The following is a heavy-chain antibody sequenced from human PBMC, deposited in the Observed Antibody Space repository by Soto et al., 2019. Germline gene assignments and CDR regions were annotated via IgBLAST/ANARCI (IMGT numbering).Heavy chain of an antibody. V-gene: IGHV1-18*01. CDR3: ARGGSSWSAEYYQH. CDR1: GYTFSNYG. D-gene: IGHD6-13*01. CDR2: ISGYNGNT. J-gene: IGHJ1*01. Sequence: QVQLVQSGAEVKKPGASVKVSCKTSGYTFSNYGISWVRQAPGQGAEWMGWISGYNGNTNYAQILQGRVTMTTDTSTTTAYMELRSLRPDDTAVYYCARGGSSWSAEYYQHWGQGTLVIVSS.